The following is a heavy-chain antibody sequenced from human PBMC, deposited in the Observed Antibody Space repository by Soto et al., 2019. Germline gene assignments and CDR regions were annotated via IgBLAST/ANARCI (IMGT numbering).Heavy chain of an antibody. CDR3: AHRRPYSNAPEYFFDY. CDR2: IYWDDDK. J-gene: IGHJ4*02. V-gene: IGHV2-5*02. Sequence: QITLKESGPTLVKPTQTLTLTCTFSGFSLSTSGVDVGWIRQPPGKALEWLALIYWDDDKRYKPSLKSRLTITKGTYRHQVVLTMTNMDPLDTATYYCAHRRPYSNAPEYFFDYWGQGTLVTVSS. CDR1: GFSLSTSGVD. D-gene: IGHD6-13*01.